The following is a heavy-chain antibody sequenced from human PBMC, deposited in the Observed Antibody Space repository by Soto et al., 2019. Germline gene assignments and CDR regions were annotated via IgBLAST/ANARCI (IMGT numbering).Heavy chain of an antibody. J-gene: IGHJ4*02. CDR1: GGSISSYY. CDR2: IYYSGST. V-gene: IGHV4-39*01. CDR3: ARRWGYSFDY. D-gene: IGHD7-27*01. Sequence: SETLSLTCTVSGGSISSYYWGWIRRPPGKGLEWIGSIYYSGSTYYNPSLKSRVTISVDTSKNQFSLKLSSVTAADTAVYYCARRWGYSFDYWGQGTMVTVSS.